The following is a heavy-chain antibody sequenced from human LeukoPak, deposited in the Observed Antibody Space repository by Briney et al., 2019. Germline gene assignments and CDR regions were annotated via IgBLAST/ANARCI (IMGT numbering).Heavy chain of an antibody. Sequence: ASVKVSCKASGYTFTGYYMHWVRQAPGQGLEWMGWINPNSGGTNYAQKFQGWVTMTRDTSISTAYMELSRLRSDDTAVYYCARGPGFGYDSRNFDHWGQGTLVTVSS. V-gene: IGHV1-2*04. D-gene: IGHD5-12*01. J-gene: IGHJ4*02. CDR3: ARGPGFGYDSRNFDH. CDR1: GYTFTGYY. CDR2: INPNSGGT.